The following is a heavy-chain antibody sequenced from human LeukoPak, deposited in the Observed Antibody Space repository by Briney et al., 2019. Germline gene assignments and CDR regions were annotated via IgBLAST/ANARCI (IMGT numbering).Heavy chain of an antibody. D-gene: IGHD3-22*01. V-gene: IGHV3-64*01. CDR1: GFTFSSYA. J-gene: IGHJ4*02. CDR2: ISSNGGST. Sequence: GGSLRLSCAASGFTFSSYAMHWVRQAPGKGLEYVSAISSNGGSTYYANSVKGRFTISRDNSKNTLYLQMGSLRAEDMAVYYCARDTIVVDPGMYYFDYWGQGTLVTVSS. CDR3: ARDTIVVDPGMYYFDY.